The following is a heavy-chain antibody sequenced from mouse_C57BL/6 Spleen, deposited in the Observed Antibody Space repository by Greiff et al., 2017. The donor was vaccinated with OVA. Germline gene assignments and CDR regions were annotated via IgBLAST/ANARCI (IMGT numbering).Heavy chain of an antibody. CDR1: GYTFTSYW. J-gene: IGHJ2*01. Sequence: QVQLQQPGAELVMPGASVKLSCKASGYTFTSYWMHWVKQRPGQGLEWIGEIDPSDSYTNYNQKFKGKSTLTVDKSSSTAYMQLSSLTSEDSAVYYCAGPFDYWGQGTTLTVSS. V-gene: IGHV1-69*01. CDR3: AGPFDY. CDR2: IDPSDSYT.